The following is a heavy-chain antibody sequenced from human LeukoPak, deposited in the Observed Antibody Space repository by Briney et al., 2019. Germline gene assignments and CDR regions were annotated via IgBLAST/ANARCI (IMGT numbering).Heavy chain of an antibody. Sequence: VASVKVSCKASGYTFTSYYMHWVRQAPGQGLEWMGIINPSGGSTSYAQKFQGRVTMTRDMSTSTVYMELSSLRSEDTAVYYCARGPHYYDSSGYNDYWGQGTLVTVSS. CDR2: INPSGGST. CDR3: ARGPHYYDSSGYNDY. V-gene: IGHV1-46*01. CDR1: GYTFTSYY. D-gene: IGHD3-22*01. J-gene: IGHJ4*02.